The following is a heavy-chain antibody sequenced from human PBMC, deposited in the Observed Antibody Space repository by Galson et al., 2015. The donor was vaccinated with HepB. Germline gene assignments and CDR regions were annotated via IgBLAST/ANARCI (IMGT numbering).Heavy chain of an antibody. Sequence: SLRLSCAASGFRFSDAWMSWVRQAPGKGLEWVGHIKSESDGATTNYAAPVKGRFTISRDDSKNTLYLQMSSLKTEDTAMYYCTTDTSTMTLSTFYYYMDVWGKGTTVTVSS. D-gene: IGHD5/OR15-5a*01. V-gene: IGHV3-15*01. J-gene: IGHJ6*03. CDR3: TTDTSTMTLSTFYYYMDV. CDR1: GFRFSDAW. CDR2: IKSESDGATT.